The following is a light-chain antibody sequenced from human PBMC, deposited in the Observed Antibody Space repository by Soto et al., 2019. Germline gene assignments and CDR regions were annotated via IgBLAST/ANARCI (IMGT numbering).Light chain of an antibody. J-gene: IGKJ2*01. CDR2: GAS. CDR1: QRITSNF. V-gene: IGKV3-20*01. Sequence: EIVLTQSPVTLSLSPGERATLSCRASQRITSNFLAWFQQKAGLAPRLLIYGASTRASGVPDWFSGGGSGTDFVITISRLEPEDFAVYYCQQYGRSPFTFGQGTKRQI. CDR3: QQYGRSPFT.